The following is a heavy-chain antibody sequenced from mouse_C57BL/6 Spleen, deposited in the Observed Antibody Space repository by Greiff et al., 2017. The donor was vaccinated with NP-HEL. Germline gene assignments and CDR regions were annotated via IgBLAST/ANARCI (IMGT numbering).Heavy chain of an antibody. V-gene: IGHV2-2*01. CDR3: ASPDYDYDGDYYAMDY. D-gene: IGHD2-4*01. Sequence: QVQLKQSGPGLVQPSQSLSITCTVSGFSLTSYGVHWVRQSPGKGLEWLGVIWSGGSTDYNAAFISRLSISKDNSKSQVFFKMNSLQADDTAIYYCASPDYDYDGDYYAMDYWGQGTSVTVSS. CDR1: GFSLTSYG. CDR2: IWSGGST. J-gene: IGHJ4*01.